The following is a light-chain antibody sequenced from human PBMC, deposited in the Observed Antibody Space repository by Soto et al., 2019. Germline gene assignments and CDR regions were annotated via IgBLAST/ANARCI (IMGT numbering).Light chain of an antibody. CDR3: AAWEDSLNGHVV. V-gene: IGLV1-44*01. CDR2: SDN. CDR1: TSNVGRSA. J-gene: IGLJ2*01. Sequence: QSVLTQPPSASGTPGQRVIISCSGTTSNVGRSAVNWYQQLPGTAPRLLIYSDNRRPSGVPDRFSGSKSGTSASLAISGLQSEDEADYYCAAWEDSLNGHVVFGGGTKLTVL.